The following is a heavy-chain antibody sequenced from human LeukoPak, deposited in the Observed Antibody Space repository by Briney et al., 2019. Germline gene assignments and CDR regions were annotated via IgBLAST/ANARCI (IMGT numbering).Heavy chain of an antibody. CDR1: GFSVSSYY. CDR3: TRGQSYCGADCYSD. J-gene: IGHJ4*02. CDR2: MYTGGGR. Sequence: SGGSLRLSCAASGFSVSSYYMSWVRQPPGKGLEWVSVMYTGGGRYYGDSVKGRFTISRDNSKNTVFLQMNSLRVEDTALYYCTRGQSYCGADCYSDWGQGTLVTVSS. D-gene: IGHD2-21*02. V-gene: IGHV3-66*01.